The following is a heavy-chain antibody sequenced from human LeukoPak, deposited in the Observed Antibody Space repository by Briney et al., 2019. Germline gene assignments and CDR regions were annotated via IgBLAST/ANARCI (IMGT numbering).Heavy chain of an antibody. CDR3: ARHQPLGYGGNSDAFDI. Sequence: PSETLSLTCTVSGGSISSSSYYWGWIRQPPGKGLEWIGSIYYSGSTHYNPSLKSRVTISVDTSKNQFSLKLSSVTAADTAVYYCARHQPLGYGGNSDAFDIWGQGTMVTVSS. D-gene: IGHD4-23*01. J-gene: IGHJ3*02. CDR2: IYYSGST. V-gene: IGHV4-39*01. CDR1: GGSISSSSYY.